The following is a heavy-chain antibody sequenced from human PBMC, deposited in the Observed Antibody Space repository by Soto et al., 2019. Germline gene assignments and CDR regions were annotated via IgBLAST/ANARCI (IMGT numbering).Heavy chain of an antibody. CDR3: ATGGRFLWGMDV. CDR1: GYTLTELS. CDR2: FDPEDGET. V-gene: IGHV1-24*01. Sequence: ASVKFSCKVAGYTLTELSMHWVRQAPGKGLEWMGGFDPEDGETIYAQKFQGRVTMTEDTSTDTAYMELSSLRSEDTAVYYCATGGRFLWGMDVWGQGTTVTVSS. D-gene: IGHD3-10*01. J-gene: IGHJ6*02.